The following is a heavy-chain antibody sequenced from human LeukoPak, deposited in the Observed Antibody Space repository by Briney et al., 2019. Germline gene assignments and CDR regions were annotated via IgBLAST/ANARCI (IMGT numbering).Heavy chain of an antibody. J-gene: IGHJ4*02. CDR2: INHSGST. CDR3: ARGRTYYDILTSDGPVKAVDY. V-gene: IGHV4-34*01. Sequence: SETLSLTCAVYGGSFSGYYWSWIRQPPGKGLEWIGEINHSGSTNYNPSLKSRVTISVDTSKNQFSPKLSSVTAADTAVYYCARGRTYYDILTSDGPVKAVDYWGQGTLVTVSS. CDR1: GGSFSGYY. D-gene: IGHD3-9*01.